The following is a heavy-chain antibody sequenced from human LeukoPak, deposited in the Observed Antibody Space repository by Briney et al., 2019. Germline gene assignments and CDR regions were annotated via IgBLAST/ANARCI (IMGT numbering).Heavy chain of an antibody. V-gene: IGHV3-7*01. Sequence: PGGSLRLSCAASGFTLSSYWMSWVRQDPGKGLEWVAKIKQDGSVKQYVDSVKGRFTISRDNAKSSLYLEMNNLRAEDTAVYYCARDRDGSTLGLFDFWGQGTLVTVSS. J-gene: IGHJ4*02. CDR3: ARDRDGSTLGLFDF. CDR2: IKQDGSVK. CDR1: GFTLSSYW. D-gene: IGHD2-2*03.